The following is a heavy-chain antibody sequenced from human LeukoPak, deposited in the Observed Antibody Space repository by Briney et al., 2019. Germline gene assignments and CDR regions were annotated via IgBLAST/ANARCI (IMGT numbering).Heavy chain of an antibody. CDR2: IYPGDSDT. J-gene: IGHJ4*02. CDR3: ARGGAYRSGYNYHFDY. CDR1: GYSFTSYW. V-gene: IGHV5-51*01. D-gene: IGHD6-19*01. Sequence: GESLKISCKGSGYSFTSYWIGWVRQMPGKGLEWMGIIYPGDSDTRYSPSFQGQVTISADKSISTAYLQWSSLKASDTAMYYCARGGAYRSGYNYHFDYWGQGTLVTVSS.